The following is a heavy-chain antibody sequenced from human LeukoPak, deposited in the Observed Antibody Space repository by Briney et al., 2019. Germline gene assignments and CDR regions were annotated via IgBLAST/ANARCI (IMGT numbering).Heavy chain of an antibody. CDR3: ARGGSTAAGPFDY. D-gene: IGHD6-13*01. CDR1: GFTFSSYW. CDR2: IEQDGSQK. V-gene: IGHV3-7*01. J-gene: IGHJ4*02. Sequence: GGSLRLSRAASGFTFSSYWMTWVRQAPGRGLEWVASIEQDGSQKFYVDSVEARFTVSRDNAKSSLSLQMNNLRAEDTAVYYCARGGSTAAGPFDYWGQGMLVTVSS.